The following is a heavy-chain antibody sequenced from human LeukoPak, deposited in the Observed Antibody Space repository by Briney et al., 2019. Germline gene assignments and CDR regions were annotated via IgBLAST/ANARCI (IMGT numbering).Heavy chain of an antibody. V-gene: IGHV1-24*01. J-gene: IGHJ5*02. Sequence: ASVKVSCKVSGYTLTELSMHWLRQAPGKGLEWMGGFDPEDGETIYAQKFQGRVTMTEDTSTDTAYMELSSLRSEDTAVYYCATLRNRYYDFWSGSFNWFDPWGQGTLVTVSS. CDR3: ATLRNRYYDFWSGSFNWFDP. D-gene: IGHD3-3*01. CDR2: FDPEDGET. CDR1: GYTLTELS.